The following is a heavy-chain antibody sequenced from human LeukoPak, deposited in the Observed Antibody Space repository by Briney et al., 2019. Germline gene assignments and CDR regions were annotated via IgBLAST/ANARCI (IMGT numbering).Heavy chain of an antibody. V-gene: IGHV3-21*01. CDR2: ISSSSSYI. CDR1: GFTFSSYG. J-gene: IGHJ4*02. Sequence: PGGSLRLSCAASGFTFSSYGMSWVRQAPGKGLEWVSSISSSSSYIYYADSVKGRFTISRDNAKNSLYLQMNSLRAEDTAVYYCARAGMVRGSSYFDYWGQGTLVTVSS. D-gene: IGHD3-10*01. CDR3: ARAGMVRGSSYFDY.